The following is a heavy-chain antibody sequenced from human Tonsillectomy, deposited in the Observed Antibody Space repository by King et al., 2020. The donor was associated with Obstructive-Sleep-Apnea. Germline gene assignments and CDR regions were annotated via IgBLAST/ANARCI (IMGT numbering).Heavy chain of an antibody. V-gene: IGHV1-46*01. Sequence: VQLVESGAEVKKPGASVKVSCKASGYTFTSYYMHWVRQAPGQGLEWMGIINPSGGSTSYAQKFQGRVTMTRDTSTSTVYMELSSLRSEDTAVYYCARDLGGYDLRWKGSVDYWGQGTLVTVSS. J-gene: IGHJ4*02. CDR2: INPSGGST. CDR3: ARDLGGYDLRWKGSVDY. CDR1: GYTFTSYY. D-gene: IGHD5-12*01.